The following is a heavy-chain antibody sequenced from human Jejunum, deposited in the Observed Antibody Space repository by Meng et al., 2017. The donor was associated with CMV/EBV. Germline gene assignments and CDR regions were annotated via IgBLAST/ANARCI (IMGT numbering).Heavy chain of an antibody. Sequence: IFSSYAISGVRQAPGQGLEWMGGIIPIFRTANYAQKFQGRVTITTDESTSTAYMELSRLTSEDTAVYYCARDGRDGYNYPYYFDYWGQGTLVTVSS. CDR3: ARDGRDGYNYPYYFDY. J-gene: IGHJ4*02. CDR2: IIPIFRTA. CDR1: IFSSYA. D-gene: IGHD5-24*01. V-gene: IGHV1-69*05.